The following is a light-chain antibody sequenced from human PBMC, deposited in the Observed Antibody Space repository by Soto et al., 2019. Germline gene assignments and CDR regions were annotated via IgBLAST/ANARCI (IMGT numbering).Light chain of an antibody. CDR3: HQYNNWPWT. CDR2: AAS. Sequence: TVMTHSPVTLSVSAGDTATLSFRASQRVSNHFAWYQQKPGQAPRLLIYAASTRAAGVPVRFSGSGSETEFTLTIRSLQSEDFALYYCHQYNNWPWTFGQGTKVDIK. J-gene: IGKJ1*01. V-gene: IGKV3-15*01. CDR1: QRVSNH.